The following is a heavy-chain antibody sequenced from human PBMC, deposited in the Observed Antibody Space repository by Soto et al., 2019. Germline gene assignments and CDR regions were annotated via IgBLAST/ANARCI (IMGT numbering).Heavy chain of an antibody. D-gene: IGHD3-3*01. J-gene: IGHJ4*02. V-gene: IGHV3-23*01. Sequence: PGGSLRLSCAASGSTFSSYAMSWVRQAPGKGLEWVSAISGSGGSTYYADSVKGRFTISRDNSKNTLYLQMNSLRAEDTAVYYCAKRLTYYDFWSGSLGLDYWGQGTLVTVSS. CDR1: GSTFSSYA. CDR2: ISGSGGST. CDR3: AKRLTYYDFWSGSLGLDY.